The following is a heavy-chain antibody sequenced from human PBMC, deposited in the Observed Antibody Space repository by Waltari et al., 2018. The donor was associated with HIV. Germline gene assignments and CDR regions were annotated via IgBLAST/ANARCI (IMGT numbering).Heavy chain of an antibody. J-gene: IGHJ4*02. CDR1: GGSISSGSFY. CDR3: ARAEGGNSGVHFDY. V-gene: IGHV4-61*02. Sequence: QVQLQESGPGLVKPSQTLSLTCTVSGGSISSGSFYWNWIRQPAGKGLEWIGRIYTSGSTKYNPTLKRRVTISGDTSKNQFSLKLNSVTAADTAVYYCARAEGGNSGVHFDYWGQGTLVTVSS. D-gene: IGHD2-21*02. CDR2: IYTSGST.